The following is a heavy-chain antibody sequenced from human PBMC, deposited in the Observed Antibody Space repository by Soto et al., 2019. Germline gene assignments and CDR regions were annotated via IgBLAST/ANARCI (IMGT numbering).Heavy chain of an antibody. CDR2: IYYSGST. CDR3: ARDIAFGSGSYYNRWFDP. CDR1: GGSLSSYY. V-gene: IGHV4-59*01. Sequence: SETLSLTCVVSGGSLSSYYWSWIRQPPGKGLEWIGYIYYSGSTNYNPSLKSRVTISVDTSKNQFSLKLSSVTAADTAVYYCARDIAFGSGSYYNRWFDPWGQGTLVTVSS. J-gene: IGHJ5*02. D-gene: IGHD3-10*01.